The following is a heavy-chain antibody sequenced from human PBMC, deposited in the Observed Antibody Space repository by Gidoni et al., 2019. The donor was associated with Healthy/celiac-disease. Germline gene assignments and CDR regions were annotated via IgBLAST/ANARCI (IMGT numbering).Heavy chain of an antibody. CDR1: GFTFSSYG. J-gene: IGHJ3*02. D-gene: IGHD5-12*01. CDR3: ARDGRERWLQFSAFDI. CDR2: IWYDGSNK. Sequence: QVQLVESGGGVVQPGRSLRLSCAASGFTFSSYGMPWVRQAPGKGPEWVAVIWYDGSNKYYADYVKGRFTIARDNSKNTLYLQMNSLRAEDTAVYYCARDGRERWLQFSAFDIWGQGTMVTVSS. V-gene: IGHV3-33*01.